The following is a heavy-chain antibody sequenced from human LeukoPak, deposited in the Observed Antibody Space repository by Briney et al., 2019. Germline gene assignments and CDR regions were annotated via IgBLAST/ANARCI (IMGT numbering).Heavy chain of an antibody. V-gene: IGHV1-46*01. CDR2: INPSGGST. CDR1: GYTFTSYY. D-gene: IGHD6-13*01. Sequence: ASVKVSCKASGYTFTSYYMHWVRQAPGQGLEWMGIINPSGGSTSYARKFQGRVTMTRDTSTSTVYMELSSLRSEDTAVYYCARDPRIAAAGTYFDYWGQGTLVTVSS. J-gene: IGHJ4*02. CDR3: ARDPRIAAAGTYFDY.